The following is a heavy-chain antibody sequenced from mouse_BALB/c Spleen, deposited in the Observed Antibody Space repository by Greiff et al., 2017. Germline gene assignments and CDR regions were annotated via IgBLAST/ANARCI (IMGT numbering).Heavy chain of an antibody. CDR1: GYTFTSYW. J-gene: IGHJ4*01. Sequence: QVQLQQSGAELAKPGASVKMSCKASGYTFTSYWMHWVKQRPGQGLEWIGYINPSTGYTEYNQKFKDKATLTADKSSSTAYMQLSSLTSEDSAVYYCARGYGGVYYAMDYWGQGTSVTVSS. V-gene: IGHV1-7*01. CDR2: INPSTGYT. CDR3: ARGYGGVYYAMDY. D-gene: IGHD1-2*01.